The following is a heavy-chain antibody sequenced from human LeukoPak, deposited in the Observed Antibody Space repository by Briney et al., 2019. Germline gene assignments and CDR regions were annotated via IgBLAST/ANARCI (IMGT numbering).Heavy chain of an antibody. CDR3: ARYYYDSSGYYYGFDAFDI. D-gene: IGHD3-22*01. J-gene: IGHJ3*02. CDR2: IYYSGST. Sequence: KSSETLSLTCTVSGGSISSGGYYWSWIRQHLGKGLEWTGYIYYSGSTYYNPSLKSRVTISVDTSKNQFSLKLSSVTAADTAVYYCARYYYDSSGYYYGFDAFDIWGQGTMVTVSS. CDR1: GGSISSGGYY. V-gene: IGHV4-31*03.